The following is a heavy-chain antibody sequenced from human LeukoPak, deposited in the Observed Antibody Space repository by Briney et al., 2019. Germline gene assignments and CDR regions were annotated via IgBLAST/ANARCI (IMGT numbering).Heavy chain of an antibody. D-gene: IGHD6-13*01. CDR1: GFTFSSYG. Sequence: GGSLRLSCAASGFTFSSYGMHWVRQAPGKGLEWVAVISYDGSNKYYADSVKGRFTISRDNSKNTLYLQMNSLRAEDTAVYYCASAIAAAGNYWGQGTLVTVSS. CDR2: ISYDGSNK. CDR3: ASAIAAAGNY. V-gene: IGHV3-30*03. J-gene: IGHJ4*02.